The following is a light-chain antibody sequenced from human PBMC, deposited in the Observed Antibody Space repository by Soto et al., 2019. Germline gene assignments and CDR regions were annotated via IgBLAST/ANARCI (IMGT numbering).Light chain of an antibody. V-gene: IGKV3-20*01. Sequence: ENGWTQSPCTLSLSPGERATLACRASYLFSSNYLAWYQQKPGQAPRPLIYGTSSRATGMPDRFSGSGSGADFPLSSRRLEPEDFAVYFCQQYGTSPPRYTFCQATKLAI. J-gene: IGKJ2*01. CDR2: GTS. CDR1: YLFSSNY. CDR3: QQYGTSPPRYT.